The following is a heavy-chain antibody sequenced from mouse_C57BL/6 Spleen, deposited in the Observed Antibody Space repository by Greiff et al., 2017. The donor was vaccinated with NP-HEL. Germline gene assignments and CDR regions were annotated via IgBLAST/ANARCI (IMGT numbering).Heavy chain of an antibody. D-gene: IGHD1-2*01. CDR2: INPNNGGT. CDR3: ARPHYAGPRRYYFDY. J-gene: IGHJ2*01. CDR1: GYTFTDYN. Sequence: EVQLQQSGPELVKPGASVKIPCKASGYTFTDYNMDWVKQSHGKSLEWIGDINPNNGGTIYNQKFKGKATLTVDKSSSTAYMELRSLTSEDTAVYYCARPHYAGPRRYYFDYWGQGTTLTVSS. V-gene: IGHV1-18*01.